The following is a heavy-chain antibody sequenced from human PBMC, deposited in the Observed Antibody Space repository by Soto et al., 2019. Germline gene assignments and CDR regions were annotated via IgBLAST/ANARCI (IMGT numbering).Heavy chain of an antibody. V-gene: IGHV3-30-3*01. CDR2: ISYDGSNK. D-gene: IGHD3-22*01. J-gene: IGHJ4*02. Sequence: GGSLRLSCAASGFTFSSYAMHWVRQAPGKGLEWVAVISYDGSNKYYADSVKGRFTISRDNSKNTLYLQMNSLRAEDTAVYYCARDPFLGYDSSGYYHVPYWGQGTLVTVSS. CDR1: GFTFSSYA. CDR3: ARDPFLGYDSSGYYHVPY.